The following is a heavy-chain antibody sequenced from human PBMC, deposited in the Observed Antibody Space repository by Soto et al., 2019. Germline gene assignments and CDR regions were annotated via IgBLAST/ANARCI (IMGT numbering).Heavy chain of an antibody. D-gene: IGHD6-19*01. Sequence: SETLSLTCTVSGGSISSYYWSWIRQPPGKGLEWIGYIYYSGSTNYNPSLKSRVTISVDTSKNQFSLKLSSVTAADTAVYYCARQEYTSGWYPFDYWGQGTLVTVSS. V-gene: IGHV4-59*01. CDR2: IYYSGST. CDR1: GGSISSYY. CDR3: ARQEYTSGWYPFDY. J-gene: IGHJ4*02.